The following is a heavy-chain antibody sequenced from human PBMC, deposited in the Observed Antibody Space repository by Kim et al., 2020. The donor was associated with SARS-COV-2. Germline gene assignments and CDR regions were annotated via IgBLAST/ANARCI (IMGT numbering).Heavy chain of an antibody. D-gene: IGHD6-6*01. V-gene: IGHV4-31*03. Sequence: SETLSLTCTVSGGSINSGGYYWSWIRQHPGKGLEWIGYINYSGSTHYNPSLKSRVTTSVDTSKNQLFLQVNSVTAADTAVDYCARRLWGTSSHYFDYWGQGTLVTVSS. CDR1: GGSINSGGYY. CDR2: INYSGST. J-gene: IGHJ4*02. CDR3: ARRLWGTSSHYFDY.